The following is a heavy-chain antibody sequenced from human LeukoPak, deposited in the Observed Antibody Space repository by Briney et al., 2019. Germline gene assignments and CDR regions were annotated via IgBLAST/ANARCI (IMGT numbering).Heavy chain of an antibody. D-gene: IGHD6-6*01. CDR3: ARVRRIAARPAGAILDY. Sequence: AASVKVSCKASGYTFTSYDINWVRQATGQGLEWMGWMNPNSGNTGYAQKFQGRATMTRDTSISTAYMELSRLRSDDTAVYYCARVRRIAARPAGAILDYWGQGTLVTVSS. J-gene: IGHJ4*02. CDR1: GYTFTSYD. V-gene: IGHV1-8*01. CDR2: MNPNSGNT.